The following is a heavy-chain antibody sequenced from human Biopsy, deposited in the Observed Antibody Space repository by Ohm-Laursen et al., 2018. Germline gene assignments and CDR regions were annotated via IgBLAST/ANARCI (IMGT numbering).Heavy chain of an antibody. CDR1: GYTFTSYE. Sequence: ASVKVFCKTSGYTFTSYEINWVRQATGQGLEWMGWMNPDSGNTGYAQNFQGRVTMTRNTSISTAYMELSSLRSEDTAVYFCARADPPLFYYGSGSSNWFDPWGQGTLVTVSS. D-gene: IGHD3-10*01. CDR3: ARADPPLFYYGSGSSNWFDP. CDR2: MNPDSGNT. V-gene: IGHV1-8*01. J-gene: IGHJ5*02.